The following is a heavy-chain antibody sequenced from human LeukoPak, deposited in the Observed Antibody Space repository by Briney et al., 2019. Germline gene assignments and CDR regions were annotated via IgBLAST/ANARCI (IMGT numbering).Heavy chain of an antibody. CDR1: GFSFSSRS. D-gene: IGHD3-10*01. Sequence: GESLRLSCAASGFSFSSRSMSWVRQAPGRGLEWVSSISSSSSTYIYYGDSVKGRFTVSRDNAKSSLSLQMISMRAEDTAVYYCAKFGRWFGDLLQDWGQGTLVTVSS. CDR3: AKFGRWFGDLLQD. CDR2: ISSSSSTYI. V-gene: IGHV3-21*01. J-gene: IGHJ1*01.